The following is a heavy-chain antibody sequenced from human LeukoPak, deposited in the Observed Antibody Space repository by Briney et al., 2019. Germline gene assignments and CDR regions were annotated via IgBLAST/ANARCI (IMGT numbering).Heavy chain of an antibody. D-gene: IGHD6-13*01. CDR1: GYTFTSYA. V-gene: IGHV1-3*01. CDR3: ARRGGIAAADTVGTIFDY. J-gene: IGHJ4*02. CDR2: INAGNGNT. Sequence: ASVKVSCKASGYTFTSYALHWVRQAPGQRLEWMGWINAGNGNTKYSQKSQGRVTITRDTSASTAYMELSSLRSEDTAVYYCARRGGIAAADTVGTIFDYWGQGTLVTVSS.